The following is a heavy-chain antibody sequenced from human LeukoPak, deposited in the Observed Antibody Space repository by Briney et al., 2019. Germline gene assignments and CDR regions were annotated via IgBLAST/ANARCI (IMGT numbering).Heavy chain of an antibody. CDR2: IIPIFGTA. D-gene: IGHD1-26*01. J-gene: IGHJ3*02. Sequence: SVKVSCKASGGTFSSYAISWVRQAPGQGLEWMGGIIPIFGTANYAQKFQGRVTITADESTSTAYMELSSLRSEDTAVYYCARLRGATDAFDIWGQGTMVTVSS. CDR3: ARLRGATDAFDI. V-gene: IGHV1-69*13. CDR1: GGTFSSYA.